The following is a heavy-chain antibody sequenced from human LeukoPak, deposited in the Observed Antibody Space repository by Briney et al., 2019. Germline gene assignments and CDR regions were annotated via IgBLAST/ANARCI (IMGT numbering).Heavy chain of an antibody. CDR2: TNHSGST. D-gene: IGHD3-9*01. CDR1: GVSFSGYY. Sequence: KPSETLSLNCAVYGVSFSGYYWSWIRQPQGKGLEWIGETNHSGSTNYNPSPKSRVTISVDTSKNQFSLKLSSVTAADTAVYYCARHILTGYYTKRGSFDYWGQGTLVTVSS. CDR3: ARHILTGYYTKRGSFDY. V-gene: IGHV4-34*01. J-gene: IGHJ4*02.